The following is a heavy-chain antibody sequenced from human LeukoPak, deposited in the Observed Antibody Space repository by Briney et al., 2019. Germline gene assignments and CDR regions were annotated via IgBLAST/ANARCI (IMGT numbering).Heavy chain of an antibody. V-gene: IGHV4-39*07. CDR1: GGSISSSRYY. CDR3: ASGGGIAVAVFRAFDI. Sequence: LETLSLTCTVSGGSISSSRYYWGWIRQPPGKGLEWIGSMYYSGSTYYNPSLKSRVTISVDTSKNQFSLKLSSVTAADTAVYYCASGGGIAVAVFRAFDIWGQGTMVTVSS. J-gene: IGHJ3*02. D-gene: IGHD6-19*01. CDR2: MYYSGST.